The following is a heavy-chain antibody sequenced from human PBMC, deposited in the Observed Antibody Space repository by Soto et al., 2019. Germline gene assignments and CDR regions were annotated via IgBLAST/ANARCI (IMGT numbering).Heavy chain of an antibody. J-gene: IGHJ4*02. Sequence: GGSLRLSCAASGFTFSSYWMSWVRQAQGKGLEWVANIKQDGSEKYYVDSVKGRFTISRDNAKNSLYLQMNSLRAEDTAVYYCASGGSSSRQDYWGQGTLVTVSS. CDR3: ASGGSSSRQDY. CDR2: IKQDGSEK. V-gene: IGHV3-7*03. D-gene: IGHD6-6*01. CDR1: GFTFSSYW.